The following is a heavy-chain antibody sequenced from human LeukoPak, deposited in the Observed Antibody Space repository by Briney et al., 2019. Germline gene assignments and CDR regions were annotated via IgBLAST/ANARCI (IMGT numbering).Heavy chain of an antibody. Sequence: GGSRRLSCAASGFTFDDYAMHWVRQAPGKGLEWVSGISWNSGSIGYADSVKGRFTISRDNAKNSLYLQMNSLRAEDTALYYCAKAADTAMVHLYNWFDPWGQGTLVTVSS. CDR1: GFTFDDYA. V-gene: IGHV3-9*01. D-gene: IGHD5-18*01. J-gene: IGHJ5*02. CDR3: AKAADTAMVHLYNWFDP. CDR2: ISWNSGSI.